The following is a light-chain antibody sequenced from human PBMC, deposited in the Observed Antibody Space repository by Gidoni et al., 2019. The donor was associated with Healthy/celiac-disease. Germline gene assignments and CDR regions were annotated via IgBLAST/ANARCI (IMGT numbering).Light chain of an antibody. V-gene: IGKV1-5*03. CDR2: KAS. J-gene: IGKJ1*01. CDR3: QQYNSYWT. CDR1: QSISSW. Sequence: DNQMTQSPSTLSASVGDRVNITCRASQSISSWLAWYQQKPGKAPKLLIYKASSLESGVPSRFSGSGSGSAFTLTISSLQPDDFASYYCQQYNSYWTFGQGTKVEIK.